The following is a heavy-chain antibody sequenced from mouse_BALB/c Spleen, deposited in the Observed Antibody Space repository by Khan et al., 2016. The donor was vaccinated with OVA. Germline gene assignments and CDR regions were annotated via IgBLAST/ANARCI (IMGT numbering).Heavy chain of an antibody. J-gene: IGHJ4*01. D-gene: IGHD2-14*01. CDR3: ATGGAAYYRNDGGAMEY. CDR2: INTHSGVP. CDR1: GYTFTTAG. V-gene: IGHV9-4*02. Sequence: QIQLVQSGPELKKPGETVRISCKASGYTFTTAGIQWVQKMPGKGLKWIGWINTHSGVPKYAEDFKGRFAFSLEISVNTAYLQITNLKNEDTATYFWATGGAAYYRNDGGAMEYWGQGTPVTVSA.